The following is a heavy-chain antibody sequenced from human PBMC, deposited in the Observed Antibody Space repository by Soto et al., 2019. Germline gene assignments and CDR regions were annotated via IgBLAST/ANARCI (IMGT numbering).Heavy chain of an antibody. CDR3: ARVPVDCSSTSCPHYYYMDV. J-gene: IGHJ6*03. CDR1: GGSISSYY. V-gene: IGHV4-59*01. CDR2: IYYSGST. D-gene: IGHD2-2*01. Sequence: SETLSLTCTVSGGSISSYYWSWIRQPPGKGLEWIGYIYYSGSTNYNPSLKSRVTISVDTSKNQFSLKLSSVTAADTAVYYCARVPVDCSSTSCPHYYYMDVWGKGTTVTVSS.